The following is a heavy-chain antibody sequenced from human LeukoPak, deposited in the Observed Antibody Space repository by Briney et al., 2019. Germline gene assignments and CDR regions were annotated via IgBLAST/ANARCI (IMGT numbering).Heavy chain of an antibody. D-gene: IGHD2-2*01. Sequence: PETLSLTCTVSGGSISSYYWSWIRQPAGKGLEWIGRIYTSGSTNYNPSLKSRVTMSVDTSKNQFSLKLSSVTAADTAVYYCARGQIVVVPAYYYYYYMDVWGKGTTVTVSS. CDR1: GGSISSYY. CDR2: IYTSGST. CDR3: ARGQIVVVPAYYYYYYMDV. V-gene: IGHV4-4*07. J-gene: IGHJ6*03.